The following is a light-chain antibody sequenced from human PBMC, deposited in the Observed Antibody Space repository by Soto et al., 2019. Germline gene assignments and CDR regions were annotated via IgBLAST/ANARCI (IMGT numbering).Light chain of an antibody. CDR3: SSYTTRNTEA. J-gene: IGLJ1*01. CDR2: DVT. V-gene: IGLV2-14*03. CDR1: SSDVGAFNY. Sequence: QSALTQPASVSESPGQSITISCIGTSSDVGAFNYVSWYQHHPGKAPKLIIYDVTDRPSGVSNRFSASKSGNTASLTISGLQAEDEADYYCSSYTTRNTEAFGTGTKVTVL.